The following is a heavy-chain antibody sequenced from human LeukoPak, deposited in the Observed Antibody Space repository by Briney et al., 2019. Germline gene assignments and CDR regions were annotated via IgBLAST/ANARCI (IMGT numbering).Heavy chain of an antibody. D-gene: IGHD5-18*01. J-gene: IGHJ4*02. V-gene: IGHV5-51*01. Sequence: GESLKISCKGSGYIFTSYWIGWVRQMPGKGLEWMGIIYPGDSDTRYSPSFQGQVTISADKSISTAYLQWSSLKASDTAMYYCARHRGYSYGQYYFDYWGQGTLVTVSS. CDR3: ARHRGYSYGQYYFDY. CDR1: GYIFTSYW. CDR2: IYPGDSDT.